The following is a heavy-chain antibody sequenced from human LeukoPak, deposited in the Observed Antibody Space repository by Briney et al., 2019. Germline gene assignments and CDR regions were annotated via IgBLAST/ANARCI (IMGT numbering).Heavy chain of an antibody. Sequence: GGSLRLSCAASGFTFSSYSMNWVRQAPGKGLGWVSSISSSSSYIYYADSVKGRFTISRDNAKNSLYLQMNSLRAEDTAVYYSVFGVLLWFGEFISRYYYYMDVWGKGTTVTVSS. CDR2: ISSSSSYI. V-gene: IGHV3-21*01. CDR1: GFTFSSYS. J-gene: IGHJ6*03. D-gene: IGHD3-10*01. CDR3: VFGVLLWFGEFISRYYYYMDV.